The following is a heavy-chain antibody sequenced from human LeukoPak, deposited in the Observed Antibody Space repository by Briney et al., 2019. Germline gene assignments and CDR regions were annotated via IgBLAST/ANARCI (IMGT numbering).Heavy chain of an antibody. Sequence: SETLSLTCTVSGGSISSYYWSWIRQPPGKGLEWIAYIYYSGSTNYNPSLKSRGTISVDTSKNQFSLKLSSVTAADTAVYYCARVVQGFDDFEIWGQGTMVTVSS. CDR3: ARVVQGFDDFEI. CDR1: GGSISSYY. D-gene: IGHD2-2*01. J-gene: IGHJ3*02. V-gene: IGHV4-59*12. CDR2: IYYSGST.